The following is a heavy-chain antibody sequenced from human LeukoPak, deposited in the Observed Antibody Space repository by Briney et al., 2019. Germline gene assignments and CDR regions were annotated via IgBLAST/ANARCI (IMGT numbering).Heavy chain of an antibody. CDR2: INPNRVDT. Sequence: ASVKVSCKASGYTFTRYYMHWVRQAPGQPLEWMGRINPNRVDTNYPQKFQGRVTMTRDTSISTAYMELSRLRSDNTAVYYCATTFEDTAMVPADNSYYYMDVGGKGNTVTVTS. V-gene: IGHV1-2*06. D-gene: IGHD5-18*01. J-gene: IGHJ6*03. CDR1: GYTFTRYY. CDR3: ATTFEDTAMVPADNSYYYMDV.